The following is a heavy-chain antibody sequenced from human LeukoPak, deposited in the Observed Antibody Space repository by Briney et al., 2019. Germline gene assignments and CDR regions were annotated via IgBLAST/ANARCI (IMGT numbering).Heavy chain of an antibody. J-gene: IGHJ4*02. CDR1: GFTFSSYS. Sequence: GGSLRLSCAASGFTFSSYSMNWVRQAPGKGLEWVSSISSSSSYIYYADSVKGRFTISRDNSKNTLYLQMNSLRAEDTAVYYCARDGVAVAGTMYYFDYWGQGTLVTVSS. V-gene: IGHV3-21*01. D-gene: IGHD6-19*01. CDR3: ARDGVAVAGTMYYFDY. CDR2: ISSSSSYI.